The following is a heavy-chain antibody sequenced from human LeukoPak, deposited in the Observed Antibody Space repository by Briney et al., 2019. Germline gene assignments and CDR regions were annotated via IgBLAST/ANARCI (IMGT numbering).Heavy chain of an antibody. Sequence: SETLSLTCTVSGASISSYYWSWIRQPAGRGLEWIGRFYTSGSTNYNPSLKSRVTISVDTSKNQFSLKLSSVTAADTAVYYCARHLLNYYYYYMDVWGKGTTVTVSS. V-gene: IGHV4-4*07. CDR2: FYTSGST. D-gene: IGHD3-3*02. CDR3: ARHLLNYYYYYMDV. CDR1: GASISSYY. J-gene: IGHJ6*03.